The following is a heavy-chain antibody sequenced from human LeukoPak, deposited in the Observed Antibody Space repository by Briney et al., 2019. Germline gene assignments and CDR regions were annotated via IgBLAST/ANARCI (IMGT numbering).Heavy chain of an antibody. CDR1: GGSISSYY. J-gene: IGHJ5*02. CDR3: ARGVYDTLTGYHNWFDP. Sequence: SEILSLTCTVSGGSISSYYWRWIRQPPGKGLEWIGYIYYSGSTNYNPSLKSRVTISVDTSKNQFSLKLSSVTAADTAVYYCARGVYDTLTGYHNWFDPWGQGTLVTVSS. V-gene: IGHV4-59*01. CDR2: IYYSGST. D-gene: IGHD3-9*01.